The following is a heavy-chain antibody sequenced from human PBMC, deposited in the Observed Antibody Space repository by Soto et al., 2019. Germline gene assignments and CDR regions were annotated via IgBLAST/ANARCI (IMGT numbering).Heavy chain of an antibody. CDR2: INHTAYIT. CDR3: ASGEGRCFEY. Sequence: PGGTLRLSCAVSGITFNNYWMHWIRQTPGKGLVWVSHINHTAYITNYADSVKGRFIISRDNAGNTVYQQINSIGVEATANYYCASGEGRCFEYWGQGTSVTVSS. CDR1: GITFNNYW. D-gene: IGHD2-21*01. V-gene: IGHV3-74*01. J-gene: IGHJ4*02.